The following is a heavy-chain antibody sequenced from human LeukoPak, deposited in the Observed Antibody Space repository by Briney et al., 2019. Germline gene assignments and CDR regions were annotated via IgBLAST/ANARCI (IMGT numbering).Heavy chain of an antibody. Sequence: SETLSPTCTVSGGSISSSSYYWGWIRQPPGKGLEWIGSIYYSGSTYYNPSLKSRVTISVDTSKNQFSLKLSSVTAADTAVYYCARGDQNFEYWGQGTLVTVSS. J-gene: IGHJ4*02. CDR3: ARGDQNFEY. V-gene: IGHV4-39*07. CDR1: GGSISSSSYY. D-gene: IGHD2-2*01. CDR2: IYYSGST.